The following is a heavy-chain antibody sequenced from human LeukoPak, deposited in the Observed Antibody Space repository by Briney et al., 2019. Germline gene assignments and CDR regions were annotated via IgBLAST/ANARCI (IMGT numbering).Heavy chain of an antibody. J-gene: IGHJ4*02. CDR1: GLTFSSYW. D-gene: IGHD3-10*01. CDR2: IKQDGSEK. CDR3: ARDEEITMVRGVMIFDY. Sequence: GGSLRLSCAASGLTFSSYWMSWVRQAPGKGLEWVANIKQDGSEKYYVDSVKGRFTISRDNAKNSLYLQMNSLRAEDTAVYYCARDEEITMVRGVMIFDYWGQGTLVTVSS. V-gene: IGHV3-7*04.